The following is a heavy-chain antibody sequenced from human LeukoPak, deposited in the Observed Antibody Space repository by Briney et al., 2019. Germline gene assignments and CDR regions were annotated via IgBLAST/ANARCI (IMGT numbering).Heavy chain of an antibody. J-gene: IGHJ4*02. D-gene: IGHD5-24*01. Sequence: SQTLSLSCAVAGGSISCGTYFWSWIRQPAVKGLGWIGRIHTSGSTNYSPSLRSRVTISVDTSKNQFSLNLSSVTAADTAVYYCTRGVVEMATSWGYWGQGTLVTVSS. CDR2: IHTSGST. CDR3: TRGVVEMATSWGY. CDR1: GGSISCGTYF. V-gene: IGHV4-61*02.